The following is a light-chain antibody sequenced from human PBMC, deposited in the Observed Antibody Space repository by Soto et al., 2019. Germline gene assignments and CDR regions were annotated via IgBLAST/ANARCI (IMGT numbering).Light chain of an antibody. CDR3: QQFSSYPLT. CDR2: DAS. V-gene: IGKV3-20*01. Sequence: EVVMTQSPATLSVSPGERATLSCRASQSVRSNLAWYQQKPGQAPKLLIHDASSRATGIPDRFSGGGSGTDFILTISRLEPEDFAVYYCQQFSSYPLTFGGGTKVDIK. CDR1: QSVRSN. J-gene: IGKJ4*01.